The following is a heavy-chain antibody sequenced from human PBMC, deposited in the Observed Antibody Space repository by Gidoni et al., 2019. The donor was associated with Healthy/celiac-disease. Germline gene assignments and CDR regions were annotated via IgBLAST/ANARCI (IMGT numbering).Heavy chain of an antibody. D-gene: IGHD6-6*01. Sequence: VQLVLSGAEVKKPGASVKVSCKASGNTFTSYDINWVRQATGQGLEWMGWMNPNSGNTGYAQKFQGRDTMTRNTSITTAYMELSSLRSEDTGVYYCARVPAIAARRGGWFDPWGQGTLVTVSS. CDR1: GNTFTSYD. J-gene: IGHJ5*02. CDR2: MNPNSGNT. V-gene: IGHV1-8*01. CDR3: ARVPAIAARRGGWFDP.